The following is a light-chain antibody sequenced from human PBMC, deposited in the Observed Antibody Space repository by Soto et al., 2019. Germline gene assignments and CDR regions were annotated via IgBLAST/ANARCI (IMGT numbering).Light chain of an antibody. J-gene: IGLJ1*01. Sequence: ALTQPASVSGSPGQSITISCTGTSSDVGGYNYVSWYQQHPGKAPKLLIYEVTNRPSGVSNRFSGSKSGSTASLTISGLQAEDEADYYCSSYTTNSTPVFGTGTKVTVL. CDR2: EVT. V-gene: IGLV2-14*03. CDR3: SSYTTNSTPV. CDR1: SSDVGGYNY.